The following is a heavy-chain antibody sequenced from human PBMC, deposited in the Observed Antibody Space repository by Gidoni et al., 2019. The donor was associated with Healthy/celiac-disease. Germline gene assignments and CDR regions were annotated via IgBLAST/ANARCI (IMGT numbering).Heavy chain of an antibody. V-gene: IGHV3-74*01. Sequence: ASGFTFSSYWMHWVRQAPGKGLVWVSRINSDGSSTSYADSVKGRFTNSRDNAKNTLYLQMNSQRAEDTAVNYCARDLKGALDYWGQGTLVTVSS. CDR2: INSDGSST. CDR1: GFTFSSYW. D-gene: IGHD3-16*01. CDR3: ARDLKGALDY. J-gene: IGHJ4*02.